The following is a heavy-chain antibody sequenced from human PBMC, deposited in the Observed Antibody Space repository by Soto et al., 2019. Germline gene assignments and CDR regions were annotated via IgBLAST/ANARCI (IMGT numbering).Heavy chain of an antibody. CDR1: GFTVSSNY. CDR2: IYSGGST. Sequence: GGSLRLSCAASGFTVSSNYMSWVRQAPGKGLEWVSVIYSGGSTYYTDSVKGRFTISRDNSKNTLYLQMNSLRAEDTAVYYCARETVAGDAFDIWGQGTMVTVSS. V-gene: IGHV3-66*01. D-gene: IGHD6-19*01. J-gene: IGHJ3*02. CDR3: ARETVAGDAFDI.